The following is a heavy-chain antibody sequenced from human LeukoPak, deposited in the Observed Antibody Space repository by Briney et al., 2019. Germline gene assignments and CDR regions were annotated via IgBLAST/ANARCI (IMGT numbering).Heavy chain of an antibody. V-gene: IGHV3-33*01. CDR2: IWYDGNNK. CDR1: GFTFSSSG. D-gene: IGHD2-2*01. CDR3: ARASGYCSSTSCYYYYGMDV. Sequence: PGGSLRLSCAASGFTFSSSGMHWVRQAPGKGLEWVAVIWYDGNNKYYTDSVKGRFTISRDNSKNTLYLQMNSLRVEDTAVYYCARASGYCSSTSCYYYYGMDVWGQGTTVTVSS. J-gene: IGHJ6*02.